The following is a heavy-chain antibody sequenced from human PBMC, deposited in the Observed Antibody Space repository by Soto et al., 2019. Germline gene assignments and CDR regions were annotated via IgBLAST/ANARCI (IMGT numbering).Heavy chain of an antibody. CDR3: TSLYYGH. D-gene: IGHD4-17*01. J-gene: IGHJ4*02. Sequence: PRLSCAASEFTFANAWISWVRQAPGKGLEWVGRIKSKADGGTTDYAAPVKGRFTISRDESQNTLYLQMNSLKTEDTAVYYCTSLYYGHRGQGTLVTISS. CDR1: EFTFANAW. CDR2: IKSKADGGTT. V-gene: IGHV3-15*01.